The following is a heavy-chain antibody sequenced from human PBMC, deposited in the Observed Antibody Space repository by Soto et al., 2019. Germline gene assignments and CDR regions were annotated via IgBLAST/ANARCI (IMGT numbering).Heavy chain of an antibody. J-gene: IGHJ4*02. V-gene: IGHV3-23*01. Sequence: EVQLLESGGKLVQPGGSLTLSCAASGFTFSTYAMAWVRQAPGKGLEWVSGVSASGLNTDYADPVKGRFYISRDNFKDTGAPPNNRLRGEDTGFDLFCKERPARDPGFFFGYWGQGTPVTVSS. CDR1: GFTFSTYA. CDR3: CKERPARDPGFFFGY. CDR2: VSASGLNT.